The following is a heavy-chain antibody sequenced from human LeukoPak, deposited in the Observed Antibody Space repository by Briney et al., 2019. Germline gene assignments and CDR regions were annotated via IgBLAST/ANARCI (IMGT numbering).Heavy chain of an antibody. J-gene: IGHJ6*02. V-gene: IGHV4-30-2*03. Sequence: SQTLSLTCAVSGGSISSGGYSWSWIRQPPGKGLEWIGYIYHSGSTYYNPSLKSRVTISVDTSQHQFSLKLSSVTAADTAVDYCARREEYSSSGYYGMDVWGQGTTVTVSS. D-gene: IGHD6-6*01. CDR2: IYHSGST. CDR1: GGSISSGGYS. CDR3: ARREEYSSSGYYGMDV.